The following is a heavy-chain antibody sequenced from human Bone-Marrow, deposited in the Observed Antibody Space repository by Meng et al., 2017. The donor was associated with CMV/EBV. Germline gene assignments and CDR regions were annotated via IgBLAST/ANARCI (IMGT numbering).Heavy chain of an antibody. V-gene: IGHV1-69*01. J-gene: IGHJ4*02. CDR3: ARATRGGGSSSYGY. D-gene: IGHD2-15*01. Sequence: KASGGTFSSYAISWVRQAPGQGLEWMGGIIPIFGTANYAQKFQGRVTITADESTSTAYMELSSLRSEDTAVYYCARATRGGGSSSYGYWGQGTLVTVSS. CDR1: GGTFSSYA. CDR2: IIPIFGTA.